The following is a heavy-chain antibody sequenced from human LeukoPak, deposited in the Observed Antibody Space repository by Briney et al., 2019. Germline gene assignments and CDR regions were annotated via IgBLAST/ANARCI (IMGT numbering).Heavy chain of an antibody. CDR1: GGSTSSGSDY. CDR2: IDSSGST. Sequence: SETLSLTCTVSGGSTSSGSDYWSWIRQPAGKGLEWIGRIDSSGSTNYNPSLKSRVTMSIATSKNQFSLKLSSVTAADTAVYYCARGLPIDNWGQGTLVTVSS. CDR3: ARGLPIDN. V-gene: IGHV4-61*02. J-gene: IGHJ4*02.